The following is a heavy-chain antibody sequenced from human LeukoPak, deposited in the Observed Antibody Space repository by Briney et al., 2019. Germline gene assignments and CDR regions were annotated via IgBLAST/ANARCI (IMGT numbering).Heavy chain of an antibody. CDR1: GYTFTGYY. J-gene: IGHJ3*02. CDR3: ASALEVAGTAFDI. V-gene: IGHV1-2*06. Sequence: ASVKVSCKASGYTFTGYYMHWVRQAPGQGLEWMGRINPNSGGTNYAQQFQGRVTMTRDTSISTAYMELSRLRSDDTAVYYCASALEVAGTAFDIWGQGTMVTVSS. CDR2: INPNSGGT. D-gene: IGHD6-19*01.